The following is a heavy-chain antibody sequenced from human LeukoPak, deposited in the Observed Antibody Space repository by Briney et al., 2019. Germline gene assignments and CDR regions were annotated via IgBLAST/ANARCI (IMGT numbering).Heavy chain of an antibody. V-gene: IGHV3-30*03. Sequence: GGSLRLSCAASRLTFSIYGMHWVGQAPGKGLEWVAVISYHGNNKYFADSVKGRFTISRDNSKNTLYLQMDSLRTEDTAVYYCARCPWSSGYYYDLDSWGQGTLVTVSS. CDR3: ARCPWSSGYYYDLDS. CDR1: RLTFSIYG. J-gene: IGHJ4*02. CDR2: ISYHGNNK. D-gene: IGHD3-22*01.